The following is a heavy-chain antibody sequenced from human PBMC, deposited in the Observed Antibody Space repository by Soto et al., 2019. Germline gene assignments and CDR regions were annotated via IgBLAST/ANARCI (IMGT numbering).Heavy chain of an antibody. V-gene: IGHV3-23*01. CDR2: ISGTGGST. D-gene: IGHD4-17*01. CDR1: GFTFTSYA. Sequence: EMQLLESGGGLVQPGGSLRLSCAASGFTFTSYAMSWVRQAPGKGLDWVSGISGTGGSTYYADSVKGRFTISRDNSKNTVYLQMNSLRADDTAIYYCAKVRPYGDHTTYWYFDLWGRGTLVTVSS. CDR3: AKVRPYGDHTTYWYFDL. J-gene: IGHJ2*01.